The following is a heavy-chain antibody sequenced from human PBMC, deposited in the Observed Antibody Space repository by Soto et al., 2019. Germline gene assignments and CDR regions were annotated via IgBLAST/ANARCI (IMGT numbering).Heavy chain of an antibody. CDR2: TYFRSKWYS. D-gene: IGHD2-21*01. V-gene: IGHV6-1*01. Sequence: RSQTLSLTCAISGDSVSSNTAAWNWIRQSPSRGLEWLGRTYFRSKWYSDYAVSVKSRMTINPDTSRNQFSLHLDSVTPEDTAVYYCARGRVHIGAPPENWLDPWGQGTLVTVSS. CDR1: GDSVSSNTAA. J-gene: IGHJ5*02. CDR3: ARGRVHIGAPPENWLDP.